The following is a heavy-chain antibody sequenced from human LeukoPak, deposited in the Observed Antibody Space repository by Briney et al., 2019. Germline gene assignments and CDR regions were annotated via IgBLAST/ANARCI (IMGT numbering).Heavy chain of an antibody. CDR2: INPSGGST. CDR3: AKWDDSSGFSL. CDR1: GYTFTGYY. Sequence: ASVKVSCKASGYTFTGYYMHWVRQAPGQGLEWMGLINPSGGSTNYAQNFQGRVTLTRDTSTSTVYMELSSLRSEDTAVYYCAKWDDSSGFSLWGQGSLVTVSS. J-gene: IGHJ4*02. V-gene: IGHV1-46*01. D-gene: IGHD3-22*01.